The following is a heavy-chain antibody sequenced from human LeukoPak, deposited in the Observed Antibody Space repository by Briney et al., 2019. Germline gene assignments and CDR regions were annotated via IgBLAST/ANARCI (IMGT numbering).Heavy chain of an antibody. CDR3: AKGYYDSSAFDM. V-gene: IGHV3-30*02. Sequence: GGSLRLSCAASGFTFSNYGMDWVRQGPGKPREGVAFIRYDGSNQYYTDSVKGRFTISRDNSKNTLFLQMNSLRAEDSAVYYCAKGYYDSSAFDMWGQGTMVTVSS. CDR1: GFTFSNYG. J-gene: IGHJ3*02. D-gene: IGHD3-22*01. CDR2: IRYDGSNQ.